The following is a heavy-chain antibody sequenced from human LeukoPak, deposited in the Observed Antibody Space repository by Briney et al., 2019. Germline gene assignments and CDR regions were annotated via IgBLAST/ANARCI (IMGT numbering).Heavy chain of an antibody. CDR1: GGSISSYY. J-gene: IGHJ4*02. CDR3: ARITDLSVATDY. V-gene: IGHV4-59*01. Sequence: SETLSLTCTVSGGSISSYYWSWIRQPPGKGLEWIGYIYYSGSTNYNPSLKSRVTISVDTSKNQFSLKLSSVTAADTAVYYCARITDLSVATDYWGQGTLVIVPS. CDR2: IYYSGST. D-gene: IGHD6-19*01.